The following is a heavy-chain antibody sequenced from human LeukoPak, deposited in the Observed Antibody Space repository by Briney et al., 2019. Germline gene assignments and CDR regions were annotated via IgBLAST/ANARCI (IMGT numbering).Heavy chain of an antibody. CDR1: AGSVSNYH. J-gene: IGHJ4*02. V-gene: IGHV4-4*07. CDR3: ARRDISSGWSFDY. CDR2: IHTSGST. D-gene: IGHD6-19*01. Sequence: PSETLSLTCTVSAGSVSNYHWSWIRQPAGKGLEWIGQIHTSGSTNYNPPLKSRVTMSIDTPENQLSLTIRSVTAADTAVYYCARRDISSGWSFDYWGQGTLVTVSS.